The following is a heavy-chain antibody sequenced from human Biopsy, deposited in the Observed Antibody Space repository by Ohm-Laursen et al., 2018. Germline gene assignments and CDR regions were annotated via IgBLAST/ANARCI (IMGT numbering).Heavy chain of an antibody. V-gene: IGHV1-46*01. Sequence: GASVKVSCKAPGYSFTKYYINWVRQAPGQGLEWMGIINPTGGTTSYAEKFQGRVTLTRDTSTGTVYLELNSLIYEDTALYYCARDETGSSVFGPYYYGMDVWGQGTTVTVSS. CDR3: ARDETGSSVFGPYYYGMDV. CDR1: GYSFTKYY. CDR2: INPTGGTT. J-gene: IGHJ6*02. D-gene: IGHD3-9*01.